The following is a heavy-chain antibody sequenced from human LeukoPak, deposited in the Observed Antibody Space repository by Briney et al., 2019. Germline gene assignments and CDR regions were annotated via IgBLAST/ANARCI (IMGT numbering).Heavy chain of an antibody. CDR3: ARGYSRWYWFDP. CDR1: GGSISSSSYY. D-gene: IGHD6-13*01. CDR2: IYYSGST. V-gene: IGHV4-39*07. J-gene: IGHJ5*02. Sequence: PSETLSLTCTVSGGSISSSSYYWGWIRQPPGKGLEWIGSIYYSGSTYYNPPLKSRVTISVDTSKNQFSLKLSSVTAADTAVYYCARGYSRWYWFDPWGQGTLVTVSS.